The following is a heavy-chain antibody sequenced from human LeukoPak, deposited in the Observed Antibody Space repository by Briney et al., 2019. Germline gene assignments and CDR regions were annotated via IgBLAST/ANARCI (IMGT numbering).Heavy chain of an antibody. CDR3: ARVREQLKDAFDI. J-gene: IGHJ3*02. Sequence: ASVKVSCKASGYTFTGYYMHWVRQAPGQGLEWMGRINPNSGGTNYAQKFQGRVTMTRDTSISTAYMGLSRLRSDDTAVYYCARVREQLKDAFDIWGQGTMVTVSS. V-gene: IGHV1-2*06. D-gene: IGHD2-2*01. CDR2: INPNSGGT. CDR1: GYTFTGYY.